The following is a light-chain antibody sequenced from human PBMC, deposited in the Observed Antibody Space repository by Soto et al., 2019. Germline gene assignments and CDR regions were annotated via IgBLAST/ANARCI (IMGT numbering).Light chain of an antibody. Sequence: QSVLPQAASGSGSPGQSITISCTGTSSDVGGYNYVSWYQQHPGKAPKLMIYDVSNRPSGVSNRFSGSKPGNTASLTISGLQAEDEADYYCSSYSSSSTPYVFGTGTKVTVL. CDR2: DVS. V-gene: IGLV2-14*01. J-gene: IGLJ1*01. CDR1: SSDVGGYNY. CDR3: SSYSSSSTPYV.